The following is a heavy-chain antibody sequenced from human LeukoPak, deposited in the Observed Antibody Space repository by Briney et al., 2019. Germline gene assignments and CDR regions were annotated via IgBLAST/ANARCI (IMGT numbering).Heavy chain of an antibody. CDR1: GFSLTTSGVG. CDR2: IYWDDDK. D-gene: IGHD6-19*01. V-gene: IGHV2-5*02. Sequence: SGPTLVNPTQTLTLTCTFSGFSLTTSGVGVGWIRQPPGKALEWLALIYWDDDKCYSPSLKSRVTITKDTSKNQVVLTMTNMDPVDTATYYCSRTRRGQIGWTNDYWGQGTLVTVSS. J-gene: IGHJ4*02. CDR3: SRTRRGQIGWTNDY.